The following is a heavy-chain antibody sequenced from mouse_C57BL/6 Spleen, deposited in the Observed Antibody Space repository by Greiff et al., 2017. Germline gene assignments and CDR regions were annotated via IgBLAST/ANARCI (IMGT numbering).Heavy chain of an antibody. CDR2: IYPGDGDT. CDR1: GYAFSSYW. J-gene: IGHJ4*01. V-gene: IGHV1-80*01. D-gene: IGHD2-1*01. CDR3: ASIYYGNYAYAMDY. Sequence: QVQLKESGAELVKPGASVKISCKASGYAFSSYWMNWVKQRPGTGLEWIGQIYPGDGDTNYNGKFKGKATLTADKSSSTAYMQLSSLTSEDSAVYFGASIYYGNYAYAMDYWGKGTSVTVSS.